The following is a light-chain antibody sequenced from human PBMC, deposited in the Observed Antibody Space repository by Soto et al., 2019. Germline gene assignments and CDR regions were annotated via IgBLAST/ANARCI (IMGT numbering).Light chain of an antibody. CDR3: QQYSSTPHT. CDR2: DAS. Sequence: EIALTQSPATLSLSPGERATLSCRASQDISSYLAWYQQKPGQAPRVLIYDASNRATGIPGRFSGSGSGTDFTLTISSLEPDDFAVYYCQQYSSTPHTFGQGTKVDIK. V-gene: IGKV3-11*01. CDR1: QDISSY. J-gene: IGKJ2*01.